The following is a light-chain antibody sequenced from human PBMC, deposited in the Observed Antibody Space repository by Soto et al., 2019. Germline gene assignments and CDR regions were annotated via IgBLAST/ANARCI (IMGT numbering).Light chain of an antibody. V-gene: IGLV1-40*01. CDR1: DSNIGAGYD. CDR2: GNT. CDR3: QSYDSSLSGREV. Sequence: QSVLTQPSSVSGAPGQRVTISCTGSDSNIGAGYDVHWYQQLPGTAPKLLIYGNTNRPSGVPDRFSGSKSGTSGSLAITGLQAEDEADYYCQSYDSSLSGREVFGGGTKVTVL. J-gene: IGLJ2*01.